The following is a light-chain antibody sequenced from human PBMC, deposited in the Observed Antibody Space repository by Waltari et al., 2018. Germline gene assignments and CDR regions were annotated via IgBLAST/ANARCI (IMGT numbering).Light chain of an antibody. CDR1: AVPKNN. V-gene: IGLV3-10*01. Sequence: SYELTQPHSVSVSPGQTATITCSGDAVPKNNAYWYQQKSGQAPVLVIYEDSKRPSGIPERFSGSSSETMATLTISGAQVEDGSDYYCYSTDSSGMGVFGGGTKLTVL. CDR2: EDS. CDR3: YSTDSSGMGV. J-gene: IGLJ3*02.